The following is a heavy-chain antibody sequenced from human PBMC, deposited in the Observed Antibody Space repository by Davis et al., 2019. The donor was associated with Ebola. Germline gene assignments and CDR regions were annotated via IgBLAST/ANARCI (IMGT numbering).Heavy chain of an antibody. V-gene: IGHV3-21*01. CDR3: ARDMPSVGATSY. Sequence: GESLKISCVASKFTFSGYSMNWVRQAPGKGLEWISSITGISDYIYYADSVKGRFTISRDNAKNSLYLQMNSLRAEDTAIYYCARDMPSVGATSYWGQGTLVTVSS. CDR2: ITGISDYI. CDR1: KFTFSGYS. J-gene: IGHJ4*02. D-gene: IGHD1-26*01.